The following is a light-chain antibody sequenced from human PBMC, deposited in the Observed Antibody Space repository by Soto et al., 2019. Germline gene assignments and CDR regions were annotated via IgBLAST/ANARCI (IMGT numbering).Light chain of an antibody. CDR3: QQSYSTPYN. V-gene: IGKV1-39*01. Sequence: DIQMTQSPSSLSASVGDRVTITCRASQSISSYLNWYQQKPGKAPKLLIYAASSLQSGVPSRFGGSGSGTDFTLTISSPQPEDFATYYCQQSYSTPYNFGQGTKLEIK. J-gene: IGKJ2*01. CDR1: QSISSY. CDR2: AAS.